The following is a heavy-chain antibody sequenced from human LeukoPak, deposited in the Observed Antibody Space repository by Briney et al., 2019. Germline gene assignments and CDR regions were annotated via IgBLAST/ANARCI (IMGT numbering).Heavy chain of an antibody. J-gene: IGHJ6*02. V-gene: IGHV1-69*13. CDR2: IIPIFGTA. Sequence: GASVKVSCKASGYTFTAYHMHWVRQAPGQGLEWMGGIIPIFGTANYAQKFQGRVTITADESTSTAYMELSSLRSEDTAVYYCARGRFSYQIHNYYYYYGMDVWGQGTTVTVSS. D-gene: IGHD1-14*01. CDR3: ARGRFSYQIHNYYYYYGMDV. CDR1: GYTFTAYH.